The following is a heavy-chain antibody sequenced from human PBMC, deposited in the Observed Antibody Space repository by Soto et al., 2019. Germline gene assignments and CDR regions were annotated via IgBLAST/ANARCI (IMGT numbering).Heavy chain of an antibody. V-gene: IGHV4-31*03. CDR3: ARAGYCSGGSCYSDPLFDY. CDR1: GGSISSGGYY. CDR2: IYYSGST. D-gene: IGHD2-15*01. Sequence: QVQLQESGPGLVKPSQTLSLTCTVSGGSISSGGYYWSWIRQHPGKGLEWIGYIYYSGSTYYNPSLKSRVTRSVDTSKNQFSLKLSSVTAADTAVYYCARAGYCSGGSCYSDPLFDYWGQGTLATVSS. J-gene: IGHJ4*02.